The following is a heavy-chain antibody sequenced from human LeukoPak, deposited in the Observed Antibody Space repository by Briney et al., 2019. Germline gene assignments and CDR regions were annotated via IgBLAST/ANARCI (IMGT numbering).Heavy chain of an antibody. D-gene: IGHD5-24*01. CDR2: FYSGGTT. CDR1: GFTVSSNY. Sequence: GGSLRLSCVASGFTVSSNYMSWVRQAPGKGLEWVSVFYSGGTTDYKDSVKDRFIISRDNSKNTLCLQMNSLRAEDTAVYYCAKEMATMNAFDIWGQGTMVTVSS. J-gene: IGHJ3*02. V-gene: IGHV3-66*01. CDR3: AKEMATMNAFDI.